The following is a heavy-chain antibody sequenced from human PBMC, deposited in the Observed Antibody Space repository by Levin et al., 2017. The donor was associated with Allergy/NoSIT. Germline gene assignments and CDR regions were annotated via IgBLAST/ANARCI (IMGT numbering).Heavy chain of an antibody. V-gene: IGHV4-4*07. Sequence: KSGGSLRLSCTVSGGSISSYYWSWIRQPAGKGLEWIGRIYTSGSTNYNPSLKSRVTMSVDTSKNQFSLKLSSVTAADTAVYYCARSYDFWRGYPLDYWGQGTLVTVSS. D-gene: IGHD3-3*01. CDR3: ARSYDFWRGYPLDY. CDR2: IYTSGST. J-gene: IGHJ4*02. CDR1: GGSISSYY.